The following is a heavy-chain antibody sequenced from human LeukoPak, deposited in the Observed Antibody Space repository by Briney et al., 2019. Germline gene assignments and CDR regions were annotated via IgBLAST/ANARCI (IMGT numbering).Heavy chain of an antibody. CDR3: ARARGWGHYYYYGMDV. D-gene: IGHD1-26*01. J-gene: IGHJ6*02. Sequence: ASVKVSCKASGYTFTSYYMHWVRPAPGQGLAWMGIINPSGGSTSYAQKFQGRVTMTRDTSTSTVYMELSSLRSEDTAVYYCARARGWGHYYYYGMDVWGQGTTVTVSS. V-gene: IGHV1-46*01. CDR1: GYTFTSYY. CDR2: INPSGGST.